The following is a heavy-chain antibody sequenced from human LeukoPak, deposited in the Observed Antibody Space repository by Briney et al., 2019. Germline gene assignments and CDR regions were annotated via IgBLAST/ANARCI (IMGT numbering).Heavy chain of an antibody. V-gene: IGHV1-24*01. Sequence: ASVKVSCKPSAYTLNDLSMHWVRQAPGKGLEWMGGFDPEYDEKVFAPNFQGRLTLIEDTSTNTAYMELSSLTSDDTAMYYCATGGDYYDSSGLPYWGQGTPVTVSS. J-gene: IGHJ4*02. CDR2: FDPEYDEK. CDR1: AYTLNDLS. D-gene: IGHD3-22*01. CDR3: ATGGDYYDSSGLPY.